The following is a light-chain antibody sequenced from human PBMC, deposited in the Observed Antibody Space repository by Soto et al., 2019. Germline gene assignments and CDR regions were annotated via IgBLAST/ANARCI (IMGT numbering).Light chain of an antibody. Sequence: QSALTQPSSASATPGQRFTISCSGSNSNIGTNTVNWYQQLPGTAPRLLIYTNNQRPSGVPQRFYGSKTGTSASLAIGGLQSEDGADYYCAAWDDSLGAYVFGTGTKVTVL. CDR1: NSNIGTNT. J-gene: IGLJ1*01. CDR3: AAWDDSLGAYV. V-gene: IGLV1-44*01. CDR2: TNN.